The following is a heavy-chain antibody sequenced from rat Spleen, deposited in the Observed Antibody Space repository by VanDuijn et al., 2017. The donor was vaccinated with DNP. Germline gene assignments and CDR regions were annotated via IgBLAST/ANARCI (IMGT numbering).Heavy chain of an antibody. CDR2: ITGGSGIT. CDR1: GFTFSYYW. D-gene: IGHD4-3*01. CDR3: AKNSGYYFDY. V-gene: IGHV5-31*01. Sequence: EVQLVESGGGLVQPGRSLKLSCVASGFTFSYYWMAWIRQVPGKGLEWIASITGGSGITSYPDSVKGRFTISRDNAKSTLYLQMDSLRSEDTATYYCAKNSGYYFDYWGQGVMVTVSS. J-gene: IGHJ2*01.